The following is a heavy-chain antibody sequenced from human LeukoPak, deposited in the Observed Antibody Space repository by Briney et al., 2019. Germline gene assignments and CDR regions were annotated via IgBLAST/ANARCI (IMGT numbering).Heavy chain of an antibody. CDR2: IYHSGST. CDR3: ARRGSCSSTSCYKDWFDP. V-gene: IGHV4-30-2*01. CDR1: GGSISSGGYY. J-gene: IGHJ5*02. D-gene: IGHD2-2*02. Sequence: PSETLSLTCTVSGGSISSGGYYWSWIRQPPGKGLEWIGYIYHSGSTYYNPSLKSRVTISVDRSKNQFSLKLSSVTAADTAVYYCARRGSCSSTSCYKDWFDPWGQGTLVTVSS.